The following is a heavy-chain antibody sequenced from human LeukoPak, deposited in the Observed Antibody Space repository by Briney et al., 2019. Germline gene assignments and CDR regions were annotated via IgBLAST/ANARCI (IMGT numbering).Heavy chain of an antibody. CDR1: GYSFTSYW. D-gene: IGHD3-16*02. CDR2: IYPGDSDT. CDR3: ARCYYDYVWGSYRNTAYYFDY. V-gene: IGHV5-51*01. Sequence: LGESLKISCKGSGYSFTSYWIGWVRQMPGKGLEWMGIIYPGDSDTRYSPSFQGQVTISADKSISTAYLQWSSLKASDTAMYYCARCYYDYVWGSYRNTAYYFDYWGQGTLVTVSS. J-gene: IGHJ4*02.